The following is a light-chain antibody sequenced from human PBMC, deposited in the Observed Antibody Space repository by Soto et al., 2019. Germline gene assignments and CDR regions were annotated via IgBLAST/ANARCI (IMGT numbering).Light chain of an antibody. CDR1: QSISSW. CDR3: QQYNSQWT. V-gene: IGKV1-5*03. CDR2: KAS. J-gene: IGKJ1*01. Sequence: DIQVTQSPSTLSASVGDRVTITCRARQSISSWLAWYQQKPGRAPKLLIYKASSLESGVPSRFSGSGSGTEFTLTISSLQPDDFATYYCQQYNSQWTFGQGTKVDIK.